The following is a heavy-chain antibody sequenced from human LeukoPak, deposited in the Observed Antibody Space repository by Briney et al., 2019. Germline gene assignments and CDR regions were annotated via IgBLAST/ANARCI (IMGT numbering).Heavy chain of an antibody. D-gene: IGHD6-6*01. Sequence: GASVKVSCKASGYTFTGDFIHWVRQAPGQGLEWMGWINSDSGGTNYARKFQGSVTMTRDTSISTAYMELSSLRSDDTAVFYCARGNIATRRGENWFDPWGQGTLVTVSS. CDR2: INSDSGGT. V-gene: IGHV1-2*02. J-gene: IGHJ5*02. CDR3: ARGNIATRRGENWFDP. CDR1: GYTFTGDF.